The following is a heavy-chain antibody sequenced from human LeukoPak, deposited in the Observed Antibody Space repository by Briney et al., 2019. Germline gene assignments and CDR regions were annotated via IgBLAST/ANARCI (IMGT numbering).Heavy chain of an antibody. V-gene: IGHV3-21*01. CDR2: ISSSSSYI. D-gene: IGHD2-2*01. CDR3: ARDFSEECQLL. Sequence: GGSLRLSCAASGFTFSSYSMNWVRQAPVKVLEWVSSISSSSSYIYYADSVKGRFTISRDNAKNSLYLQMNSLRAEDTAVYYCARDFSEECQLLWGQGTLVTVSS. CDR1: GFTFSSYS. J-gene: IGHJ4*02.